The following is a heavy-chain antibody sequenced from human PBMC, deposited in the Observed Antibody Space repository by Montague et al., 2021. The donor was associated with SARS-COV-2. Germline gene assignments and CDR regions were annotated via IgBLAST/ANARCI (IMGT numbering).Heavy chain of an antibody. Sequence: SLRLSCAASGFTFSSYAMHWVRQAPGKGLEWVAVISYDGSNKYYADSVKGRFTISRDNSKNTLYLQMNSLRAEDTAVYYCARDFKYYDILTGYHWRDTYYYYYMDXWGKGTRSPSP. CDR3: ARDFKYYDILTGYHWRDTYYYYYMDX. CDR1: GFTFSSYA. J-gene: IGHJ6*03. D-gene: IGHD3-9*01. CDR2: ISYDGSNK. V-gene: IGHV3-30-3*01.